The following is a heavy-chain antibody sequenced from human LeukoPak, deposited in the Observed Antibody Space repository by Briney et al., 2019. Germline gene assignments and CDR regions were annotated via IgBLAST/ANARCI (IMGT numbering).Heavy chain of an antibody. CDR3: ARRAYYDTSGYYPASGYFDL. CDR1: GGSIFSYY. V-gene: IGHV4-4*08. Sequence: SETLSLTCTVSGGSIFSYYFNWIRQPPGKGLEWIGYIYSNGITNYNPSLRSRGTISIATSKNQFSLRLRSVTAADTAIYYCARRAYYDTSGYYPASGYFDLWGRGTLATVSS. D-gene: IGHD3-22*01. J-gene: IGHJ2*01. CDR2: IYSNGIT.